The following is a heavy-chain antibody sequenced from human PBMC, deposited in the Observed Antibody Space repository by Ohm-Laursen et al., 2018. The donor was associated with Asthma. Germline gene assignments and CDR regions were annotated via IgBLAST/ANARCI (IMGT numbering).Heavy chain of an antibody. J-gene: IGHJ5*02. Sequence: SVKVSCKASGGTFSTYAISWLRQAPGQGPEWMGAILPFAGSSNYAQKFQGRVTITADTSTSTAYMELSRLRSEDTAAYFCARDMEDSTSSGWFDPWGQGTHVTVSS. CDR2: ILPFAGSS. CDR1: GGTFSTYA. CDR3: ARDMEDSTSSGWFDP. V-gene: IGHV1-69*06. D-gene: IGHD6-6*01.